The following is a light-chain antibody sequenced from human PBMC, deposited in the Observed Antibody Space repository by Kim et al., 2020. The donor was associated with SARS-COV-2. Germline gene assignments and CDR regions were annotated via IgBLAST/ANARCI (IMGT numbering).Light chain of an antibody. CDR3: QQYDKLQLT. J-gene: IGKJ4*01. V-gene: IGKV1-33*01. Sequence: DIQMTQSPSSLSASVGDRVTITCQASQDISNYLNWYQQKPGKAPKLLIYDASNLETGVPSRFSGSGSGTDFTFTISSLQPEDIATYYCQQYDKLQLTFGRGTKVDIK. CDR1: QDISNY. CDR2: DAS.